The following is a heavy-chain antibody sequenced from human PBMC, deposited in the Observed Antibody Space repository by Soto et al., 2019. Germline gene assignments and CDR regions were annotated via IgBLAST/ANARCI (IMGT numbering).Heavy chain of an antibody. CDR1: GFTFSSYG. J-gene: IGHJ5*02. CDR3: AKASTTPRVGVWWFDP. V-gene: IGHV3-30*18. D-gene: IGHD2-21*01. Sequence: GGSLRLSCAASGFTFSSYGMHWVRQAPGKGLEWVAVISYDGSNKYYADSVKGRFTISRDNSKNTLYLQMNSLRAEDTAVYYCAKASTTPRVGVWWFDPWGQGTLVTVSS. CDR2: ISYDGSNK.